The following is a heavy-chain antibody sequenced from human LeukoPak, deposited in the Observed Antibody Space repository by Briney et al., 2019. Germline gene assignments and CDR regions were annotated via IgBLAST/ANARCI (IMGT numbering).Heavy chain of an antibody. D-gene: IGHD3-3*01. CDR2: IKQDGSEK. V-gene: IGHV3-7*01. Sequence: GGSLRLSCAASGFTFGSYWMSWVRQAPGKGLEWVANIKQDGSEKYYVDSVKGRFTISRDNAKNSLYLQMNSLRAEDTAVYYCARAYDFWSLDAFDIWGQGTMVTVSS. CDR3: ARAYDFWSLDAFDI. CDR1: GFTFGSYW. J-gene: IGHJ3*02.